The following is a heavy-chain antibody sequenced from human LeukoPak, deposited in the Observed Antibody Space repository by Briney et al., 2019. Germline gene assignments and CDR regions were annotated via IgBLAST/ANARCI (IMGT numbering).Heavy chain of an antibody. Sequence: GGSLRLSCAASGCIFSSFRMNWVRQAPGKGLECVSSISSSGSLIYYADSMKGRFTVSRDNAKNSLFLQLNSLRAEDTAVYYCARNYYDSSGYYYAFDYWGQGTLVTVSS. CDR2: ISSSGSLI. CDR3: ARNYYDSSGYYYAFDY. V-gene: IGHV3-21*01. D-gene: IGHD3-22*01. J-gene: IGHJ4*02. CDR1: GCIFSSFR.